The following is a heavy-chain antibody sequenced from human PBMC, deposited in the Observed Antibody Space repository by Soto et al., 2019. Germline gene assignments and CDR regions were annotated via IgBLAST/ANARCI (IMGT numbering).Heavy chain of an antibody. J-gene: IGHJ3*02. D-gene: IGHD5-18*01. CDR3: ARDVGIHDAFDI. V-gene: IGHV4-59*13. Sequence: QVRLHESGPGLVKPSETLSLTCTVSTDSFNDYYWSWIRQPPGKGLEWIGSIYHTGNTNYNPSLESRVSISVATSKIQCSLSLSSVTAADTDVYYCARDVGIHDAFDIWGQGTLVTVSS. CDR1: TDSFNDYY. CDR2: IYHTGNT.